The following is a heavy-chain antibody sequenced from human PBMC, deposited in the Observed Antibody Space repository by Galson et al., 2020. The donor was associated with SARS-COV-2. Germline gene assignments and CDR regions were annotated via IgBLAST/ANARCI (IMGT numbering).Heavy chain of an antibody. CDR3: LKAHFSDTSGYYGMDWFDP. J-gene: IGHJ5*02. CDR1: GFTFNNYA. V-gene: IGHV3-23*01. Sequence: GESLKISCAASGFTFNNYAMNWVRQAPGKGLEWVSRITDSGGSTYYADSVKGRFTISRDNSNNTLYLQLNSLRGEDTAVYYCLKAHFSDTSGYYGMDWFDPWGRGTLVTVSS. CDR2: ITDSGGST. D-gene: IGHD3-22*01.